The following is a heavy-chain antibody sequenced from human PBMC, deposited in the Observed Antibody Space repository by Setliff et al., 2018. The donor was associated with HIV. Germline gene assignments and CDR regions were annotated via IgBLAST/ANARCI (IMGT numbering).Heavy chain of an antibody. J-gene: IGHJ4*02. CDR1: GYTFASHT. CDR2: ISAYNGNI. Sequence: ASVKVSCKTSGYTFASHTIHWVRQAPGQGLEWMGWISAYNGNINYAQKFQGRVTMTTDTSTSTAHMELRSLRSDDTAVYYCARELSAVYYYDSSGGVLDYWGQGTLVTVSS. D-gene: IGHD3-22*01. V-gene: IGHV1-18*01. CDR3: ARELSAVYYYDSSGGVLDY.